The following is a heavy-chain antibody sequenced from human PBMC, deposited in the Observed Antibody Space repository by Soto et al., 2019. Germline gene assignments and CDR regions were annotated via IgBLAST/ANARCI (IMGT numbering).Heavy chain of an antibody. D-gene: IGHD6-13*01. CDR3: SRHPPPYSSSWYVNY. CDR2: VSYSGST. Sequence: QLQLQESGPGLVKPSETLSLTCTVSGGSISSSSYYWGWIRQPPGKGLEWIGSVSYSGSTYYNPSLKSRVTISVDTSKNQFSLKLTSVTAADTVVYFCSRHPPPYSSSWYVNYWGQGILVTVSS. CDR1: GGSISSSSYY. V-gene: IGHV4-39*01. J-gene: IGHJ4*02.